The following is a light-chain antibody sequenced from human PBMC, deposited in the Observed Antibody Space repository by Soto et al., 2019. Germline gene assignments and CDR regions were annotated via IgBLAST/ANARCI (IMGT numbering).Light chain of an antibody. CDR1: QSVSSN. CDR3: QQYKNWPPLT. V-gene: IGKV3-15*01. CDR2: GAS. J-gene: IGKJ4*01. Sequence: ETVMTQSPATLSVSPGERATLSCRASQSVSSNLAWYQQKPGQAPRLLIYGASTRATGIPARFSGSGSGTDFTLTISILQFEDFAVYFCQQYKNWPPLTFGGGTKVDIK.